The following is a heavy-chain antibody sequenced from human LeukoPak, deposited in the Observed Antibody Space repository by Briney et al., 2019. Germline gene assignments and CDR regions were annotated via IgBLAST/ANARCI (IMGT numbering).Heavy chain of an antibody. CDR3: ARDYGAGSYDWFDP. J-gene: IGHJ5*02. Sequence: ASVKVSCKASGYTFTDYYMHWVQQAPGQGLEWMGLINPKSGGTNYAQKFQGRVTMTSDTSIATAYMELSRLRSDDTAIYYCARDYGAGSYDWFDPWGQGTLVTVSS. D-gene: IGHD3-10*01. V-gene: IGHV1-2*02. CDR1: GYTFTDYY. CDR2: INPKSGGT.